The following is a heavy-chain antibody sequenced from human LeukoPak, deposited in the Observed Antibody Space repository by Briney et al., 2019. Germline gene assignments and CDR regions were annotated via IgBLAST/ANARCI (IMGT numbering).Heavy chain of an antibody. CDR3: ARGGYYYYYMDV. CDR1: GGSISSYY. CDR2: IYYSGST. J-gene: IGHJ6*03. V-gene: IGHV4-59*01. Sequence: SETLSLTCTVSGGSISSYYWSWIRQPPGKGLEWIGYIYYSGSTNYNPSLKSRVTISVDTSKNQFSLKLSSVTAADTAVYYCARGGYYYYYMDVWGKGTTVTVSS.